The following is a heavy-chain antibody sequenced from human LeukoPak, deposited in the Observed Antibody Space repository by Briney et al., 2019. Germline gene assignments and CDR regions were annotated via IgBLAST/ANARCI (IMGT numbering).Heavy chain of an antibody. CDR3: ASRVGWLGPPPDN. CDR2: ISGGGVST. Sequence: SGGSLRLSCAASGFTFSSYVMSWVRQAPGKGLEWVSGISGGGVSTYYADSVKGRFTISRDNSKNTLYLQMNSLRAEDTAVYYCASRVGWLGPPPDNWRQGTLVTVSS. V-gene: IGHV3-23*01. D-gene: IGHD6-19*01. J-gene: IGHJ4*02. CDR1: GFTFSSYV.